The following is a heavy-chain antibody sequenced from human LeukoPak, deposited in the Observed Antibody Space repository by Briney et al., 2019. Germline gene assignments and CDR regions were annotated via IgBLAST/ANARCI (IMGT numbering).Heavy chain of an antibody. CDR3: ARRRDSGSLQHFDY. Sequence: PGGSLRLSCAASGFTFSDYYMSWIRQAPGKGLEWVSYISSSGTTVYYADSVKGRFTISRDNAKNSLYLQMNSLRAEDTAVYYCARRRDSGSLQHFDYWGQGTLVTVSS. D-gene: IGHD1-26*01. CDR2: ISSSGTTV. CDR1: GFTFSDYY. J-gene: IGHJ4*02. V-gene: IGHV3-11*01.